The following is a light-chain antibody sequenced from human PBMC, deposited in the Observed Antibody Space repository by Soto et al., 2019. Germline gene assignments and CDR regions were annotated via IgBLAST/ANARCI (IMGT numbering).Light chain of an antibody. J-gene: IGKJ1*01. CDR2: DAS. CDR3: QQYDNVPWT. Sequence: DIQMTQSPSSLSASVGDRVIITCQASQNIDNYLNWFQQKPGTAPQLLIYDASNLQTGVPSRFSGSGSGTDFTFTISSLQPEDIATYYCQQYDNVPWTFGQGTKVEIK. V-gene: IGKV1-33*01. CDR1: QNIDNY.